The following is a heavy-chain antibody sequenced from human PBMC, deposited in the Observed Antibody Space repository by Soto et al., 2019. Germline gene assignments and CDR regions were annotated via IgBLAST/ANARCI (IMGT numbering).Heavy chain of an antibody. CDR3: ARRGVTIVATMGGSNWFDP. CDR2: INPSGGST. V-gene: IGHV1-46*01. D-gene: IGHD5-12*01. CDR1: GYTFTSYY. Sequence: ASVKVSCKASGYTFTSYYMHWVRQAPGQGLEWMGIINPSGGSTSYAQKFQGRVTMTRDTSTSTVYMELSSLRSEDTAVYYCARRGVTIVATMGGSNWFDPWGQGTLVTVSS. J-gene: IGHJ5*02.